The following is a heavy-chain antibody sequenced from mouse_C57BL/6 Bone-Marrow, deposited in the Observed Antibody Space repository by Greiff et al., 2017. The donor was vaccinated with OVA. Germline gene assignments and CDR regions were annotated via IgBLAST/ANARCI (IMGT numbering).Heavy chain of an antibody. V-gene: IGHV2-2*01. J-gene: IGHJ1*03. Sequence: QVQLKESGPGLVQPSQSLSITCTVPGSSLTSYGVHWVRQSPGKGLEWLGVVWSGGSTDYNAAFIFRLSISKDNSKSLVFFKMNSLRADDTAIYYCAHGGTNYYGSSLPVDFDVWGTGTTVTVSS. CDR2: VWSGGST. D-gene: IGHD1-1*01. CDR3: AHGGTNYYGSSLPVDFDV. CDR1: GSSLTSYG.